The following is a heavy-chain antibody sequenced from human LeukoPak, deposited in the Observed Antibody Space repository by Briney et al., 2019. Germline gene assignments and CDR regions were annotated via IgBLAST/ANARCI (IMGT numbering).Heavy chain of an antibody. CDR1: SGSISSSNW. D-gene: IGHD3-10*01. V-gene: IGHV4-4*02. CDR3: ARGKLYGSGSYFPAY. CDR2: IYHSGST. J-gene: IGHJ4*02. Sequence: SETLSLTCAVSSGSISSSNWWSWVRQPPGKGLEWIGEIYHSGSTNYNPSLKSRVTISVDKSKNQFSLKLSSVTAADTAVYYCARGKLYGSGSYFPAYWGQGTLVTVSS.